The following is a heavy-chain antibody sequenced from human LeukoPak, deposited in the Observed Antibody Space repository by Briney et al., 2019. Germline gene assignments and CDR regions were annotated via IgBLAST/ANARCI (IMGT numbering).Heavy chain of an antibody. V-gene: IGHV1-69*13. J-gene: IGHJ4*02. CDR1: GGTFSSYA. CDR3: AQSQAGYSGSYPPSPPSHFDY. Sequence: ASVKVSCKASGGTFSSYAISWVRQAPGQGLEWMGGIIPIFGTANYAQKFQGRVTITADESTSTAYMELSSLRSEDTAVYYCAQSQAGYSGSYPPSPPSHFDYWGQGTLVTVSS. CDR2: IIPIFGTA. D-gene: IGHD1-26*01.